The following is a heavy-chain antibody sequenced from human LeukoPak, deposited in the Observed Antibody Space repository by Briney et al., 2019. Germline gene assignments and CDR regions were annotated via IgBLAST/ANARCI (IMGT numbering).Heavy chain of an antibody. D-gene: IGHD4-11*01. CDR1: GYTLTELS. V-gene: IGHV1-24*01. CDR2: FDPEDGET. Sequence: ASVKVSCKVSGYTLTELSMHWVRQAPGKGLEWMGGFDPEDGETIYAQKFQGRVTMTEDTSTDTAYMELSSLRSEDTAMYYFARGRWDYTVTTLYYFDSWGQGTLVTVSS. J-gene: IGHJ4*02. CDR3: ARGRWDYTVTTLYYFDS.